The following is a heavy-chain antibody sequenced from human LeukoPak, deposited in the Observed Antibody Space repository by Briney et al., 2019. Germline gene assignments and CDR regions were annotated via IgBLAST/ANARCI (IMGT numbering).Heavy chain of an antibody. V-gene: IGHV3-74*01. CDR1: VFPFSNYW. CDR2: INSDGSRT. D-gene: IGHD3-22*01. J-gene: IGHJ4*02. CDR3: ARGYESLAGDS. Sequence: GVSVRLSCAVSVFPFSNYWMHCVRQVRGKGLVGVSRINSDGSRTTYADSVKGRFTISRDNAKNTLYLEVNSLRAEDTAIYYWARGYESLAGDSWGQGTLVTVSS.